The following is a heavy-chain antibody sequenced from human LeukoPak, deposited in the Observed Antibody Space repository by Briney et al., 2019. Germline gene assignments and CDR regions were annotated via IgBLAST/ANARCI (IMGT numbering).Heavy chain of an antibody. D-gene: IGHD4-17*01. CDR1: GSTFSGSA. CDR2: IRSKANSYAT. Sequence: GGSLRLSCAASGSTFSGSAMHWVRQASGKGLEWVGRIRSKANSYATAYAASVKGRFTISRDDSKNTAYLQMNSLKTEDTAVYYCTLTTPYYMDVWGKGTTVTVSS. V-gene: IGHV3-73*01. CDR3: TLTTPYYMDV. J-gene: IGHJ6*03.